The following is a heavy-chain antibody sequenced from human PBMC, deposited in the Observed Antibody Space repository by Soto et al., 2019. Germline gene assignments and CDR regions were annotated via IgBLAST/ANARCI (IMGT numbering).Heavy chain of an antibody. CDR3: ARDKITGLFDY. CDR2: INHSGST. Sequence: QVQLQQWGAGLLKPSETLCLTCAVYGGSFSGYYSTWIRQPPGTGLEWIGEINHSGSTNYNPSLKSRVTISVDTSKNQFSLKLTSVTAADTAVYYCARDKITGLFDYWGQGTLVTVS. V-gene: IGHV4-34*01. J-gene: IGHJ4*02. D-gene: IGHD2-8*02. CDR1: GGSFSGYY.